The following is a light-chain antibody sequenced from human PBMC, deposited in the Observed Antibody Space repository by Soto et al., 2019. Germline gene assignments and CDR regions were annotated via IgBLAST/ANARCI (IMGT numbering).Light chain of an antibody. CDR2: SAS. V-gene: IGKV1-39*01. CDR1: QTISGY. CDR3: QHYVTWPLT. J-gene: IGKJ4*01. Sequence: DIQMTQSPSSLSASVGDRVNITCRASQTISGYLNWYQQKPGKAPILLISSASSLQSGVPSRFSGSGSGTDFTLTISRLQSEDFAVYYCQHYVTWPLTFGGGTKVESK.